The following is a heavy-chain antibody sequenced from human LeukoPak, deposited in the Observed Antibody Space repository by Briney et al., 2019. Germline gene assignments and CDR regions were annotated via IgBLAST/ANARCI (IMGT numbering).Heavy chain of an antibody. D-gene: IGHD6-13*01. CDR1: GFTFSSYG. Sequence: GGSLRLSCAASGFTFSSYGMHWVRQAPGKGLEWVAVISYDGSNKYYADSVKGRFTISRDNSKNTLYLQMNSLRAEDTAVYYCAKDDGSSPAPFDYWGQGTLVTVSS. CDR2: ISYDGSNK. V-gene: IGHV3-30*18. CDR3: AKDDGSSPAPFDY. J-gene: IGHJ4*02.